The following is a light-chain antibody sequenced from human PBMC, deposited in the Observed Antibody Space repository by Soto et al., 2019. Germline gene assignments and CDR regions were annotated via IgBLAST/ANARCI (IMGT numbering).Light chain of an antibody. CDR1: STNIGRDP. CDR3: AGWDGSLKGFV. Sequence: QAVLTQPPSASGAPGQRVNIPGPGSSTNIGRDPVNWYQQVPGTAPKLLIYENNHRPSGVPDRFSGSKSGTSASLVISGLQSEDEAEYFCAGWDGSLKGFVFGTGTKVTVL. V-gene: IGLV1-44*01. J-gene: IGLJ1*01. CDR2: ENN.